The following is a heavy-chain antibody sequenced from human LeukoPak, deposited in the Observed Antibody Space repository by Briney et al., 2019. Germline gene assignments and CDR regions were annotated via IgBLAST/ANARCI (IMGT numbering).Heavy chain of an antibody. CDR1: GFTFSSYG. CDR3: AKDSLRFVSSGWLYFDY. J-gene: IGHJ4*02. D-gene: IGHD6-19*01. V-gene: IGHV3-30*02. Sequence: PGGSLRLSCAASGFTFSSYGMHWVRQAPGKGLEWVAFIRYDGSNKYYADSVKGRFTISRDNSKNTLYLQMNSLRAEDTAVYYCAKDSLRFVSSGWLYFDYWGQGTLVTVSS. CDR2: IRYDGSNK.